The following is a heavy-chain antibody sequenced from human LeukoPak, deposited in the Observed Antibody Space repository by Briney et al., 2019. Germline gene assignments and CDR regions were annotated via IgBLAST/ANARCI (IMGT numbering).Heavy chain of an antibody. CDR1: GGSISSGGYY. CDR3: ARATRGSGSYRFDP. CDR2: IYYSGST. D-gene: IGHD3-10*01. J-gene: IGHJ5*02. Sequence: ASETLSLTCTVSGGSISSGGYYWSWIRQHPGKGLEWIGYIYYSGSTYYNPSLKSRVTISVDTSKNQFSLKLSSVTAADTAVYYCARATRGSGSYRFDPWGQGTLVTVSS. V-gene: IGHV4-31*03.